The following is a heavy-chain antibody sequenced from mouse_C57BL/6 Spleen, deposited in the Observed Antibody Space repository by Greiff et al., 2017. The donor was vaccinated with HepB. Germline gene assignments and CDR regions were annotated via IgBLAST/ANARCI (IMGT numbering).Heavy chain of an antibody. D-gene: IGHD1-1*01. CDR2: IWSGGST. V-gene: IGHV2-2*01. Sequence: VQVVESGPGLVQPSQSLSITCPVSGFSLTSYGVHWVRQSPGKGLEWLGVIWSGGSTDYNAAFISRLSISKDNSKSQVFFKMNSLQADDTAIYYCARSRSPYYAMDYWGQGTSVTVSS. CDR1: GFSLTSYG. J-gene: IGHJ4*01. CDR3: ARSRSPYYAMDY.